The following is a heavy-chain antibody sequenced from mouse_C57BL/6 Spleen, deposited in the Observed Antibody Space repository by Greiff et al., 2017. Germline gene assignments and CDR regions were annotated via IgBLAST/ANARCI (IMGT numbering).Heavy chain of an antibody. D-gene: IGHD1-1*01. CDR1: GYTFTSYT. CDR2: INPSSGYT. CDR3: ARGYYGSSPGFAY. V-gene: IGHV1-4*01. Sequence: VQLKESGAELARPGASVKMSCKASGYTFTSYTMHWVKQRPGQGLEWIGYINPSSGYTKYNQKFKDKATLTADKSSSTAYMQLSSLTSEDSAVYYCARGYYGSSPGFAYWGQGTLVTVSA. J-gene: IGHJ3*01.